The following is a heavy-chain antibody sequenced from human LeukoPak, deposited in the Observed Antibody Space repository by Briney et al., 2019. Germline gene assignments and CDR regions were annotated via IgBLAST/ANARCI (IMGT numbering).Heavy chain of an antibody. CDR1: GFSFSSYN. CDR3: AKDPTDFGSSDQTYFDC. Sequence: HPGGSLRLSCAASGFSFSSYNKNWVRQAPGEGLEWVAGVSGGGGITHYADSVRGRFTISRDSSKSTLSLQINSVRAGDTAVYYFAKDPTDFGSSDQTYFDCLGQGTLVTGSS. D-gene: IGHD2-2*01. V-gene: IGHV3-23*01. J-gene: IGHJ4*02. CDR2: VSGGGGIT.